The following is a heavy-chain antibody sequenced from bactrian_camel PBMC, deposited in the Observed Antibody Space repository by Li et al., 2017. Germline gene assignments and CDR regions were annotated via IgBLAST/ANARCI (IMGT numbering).Heavy chain of an antibody. V-gene: IGHV3S55*01. D-gene: IGHD2*01. J-gene: IGHJ4*01. CDR2: IDSDGST. Sequence: HVQLVESGGGSVQAGGSLRLSCTASGFTFDDSSRGWYRQAPGEEREGVAAIDSDGSTSYADSVKGRFTISQDNAKNTLYLQMNSLKPEDTAMYYCAAGFGHTNARSGGYCYPIGYEYNYWGQGTQVTVS. CDR1: GFTFDDSS. CDR3: AAGFGHTNARSGGYCYPIGYEYNY.